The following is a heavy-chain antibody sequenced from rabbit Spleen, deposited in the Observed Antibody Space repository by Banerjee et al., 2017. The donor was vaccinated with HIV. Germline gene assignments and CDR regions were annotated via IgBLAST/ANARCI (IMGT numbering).Heavy chain of an antibody. Sequence: QEQLEESGGGLVKPGGTLTLTCKVSGIDFSSWYYMCWVRQAPGKGLEWIACIDTGFGGTTYSASWAKGRFTISKTSSTTVTLQMTSLTAADTATYFCATYVDYDGDFNLWGQGTLVTVS. V-gene: IGHV1S45*01. J-gene: IGHJ4*01. D-gene: IGHD2-1*01. CDR2: IDTGFGGTT. CDR1: GIDFSSWYY. CDR3: ATYVDYDGDFNL.